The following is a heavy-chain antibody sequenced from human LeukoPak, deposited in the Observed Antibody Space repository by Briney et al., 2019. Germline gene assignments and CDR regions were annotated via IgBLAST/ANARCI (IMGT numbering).Heavy chain of an antibody. CDR3: AKGWRYYDFWSGYEDLDPNYYYYMDV. Sequence: PGGSLRLSCAASGFTFSSYGMHWVRQAPGKGLGGVAFIRYDGSNKYYADSVKGRFTISRDNSKNTLYLQMNSLRAEDTAVYYCAKGWRYYDFWSGYEDLDPNYYYYMDVWGKGTTVTVSS. CDR1: GFTFSSYG. CDR2: IRYDGSNK. J-gene: IGHJ6*03. D-gene: IGHD3-3*01. V-gene: IGHV3-30*02.